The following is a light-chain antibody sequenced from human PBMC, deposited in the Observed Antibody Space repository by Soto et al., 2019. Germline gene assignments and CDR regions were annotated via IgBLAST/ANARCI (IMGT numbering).Light chain of an antibody. CDR2: DVS. Sequence: QSALTQPASASGSPGQSITISCTGTSSDIGVYDFVSWYQQHPAKAPKLLIYDVSYRPSGVSDRFSGSKSGNTASLTISGLQAEDDADYYCCSYTSSSTVLFGGGTKLTVL. CDR3: CSYTSSSTVL. CDR1: SSDIGVYDF. V-gene: IGLV2-14*01. J-gene: IGLJ2*01.